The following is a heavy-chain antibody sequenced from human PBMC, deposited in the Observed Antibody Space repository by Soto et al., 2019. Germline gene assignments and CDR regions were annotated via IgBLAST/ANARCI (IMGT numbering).Heavy chain of an antibody. V-gene: IGHV1-69*13. CDR2: IIPIFGTA. D-gene: IGHD5-18*01. CDR1: GGTFSSYA. CDR3: AIRGTVDTAMVIKYYYYGMDV. J-gene: IGHJ6*02. Sequence: ASVKVSCKVSGGTFSSYAISWVRQAPGQGLEWMGGIIPIFGTANYAQKFQGRVTITADESTSTAYMELSSLRSEDTAVYYCAIRGTVDTAMVIKYYYYGMDVWGQGTTVTVSS.